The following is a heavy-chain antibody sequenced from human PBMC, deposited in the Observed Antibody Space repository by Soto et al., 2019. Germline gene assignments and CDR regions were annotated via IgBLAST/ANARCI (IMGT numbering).Heavy chain of an antibody. CDR2: ISSSSSNI. Sequence: EVQLVESGGGLVKPGGSLRLSCAASGFTFSTCSMNWVRQAPGKGLEWVSSISSSSSNIYYADSVKGRFTISRDNAKNSLDLQMTSLRAADTAVYYCARDNGYDAATLDYWGQGTLVTVSS. V-gene: IGHV3-21*02. CDR3: ARDNGYDAATLDY. J-gene: IGHJ4*02. D-gene: IGHD5-12*01. CDR1: GFTFSTCS.